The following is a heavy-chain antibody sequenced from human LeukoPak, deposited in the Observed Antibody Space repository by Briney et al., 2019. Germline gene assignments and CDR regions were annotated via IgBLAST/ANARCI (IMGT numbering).Heavy chain of an antibody. D-gene: IGHD3-22*01. Sequence: GGSLRLSCAASGFTFSSYAMSWVRQAPGKGLEWVSAISGSGGSTYYADSVKGRFTISRDNSKDTLYLQMNSLRAEDTAVYYCAKATYYYDSSGYYYWTGFGYWGQGTLVTVSS. CDR3: AKATYYYDSSGYYYWTGFGY. V-gene: IGHV3-23*01. CDR2: ISGSGGST. J-gene: IGHJ4*02. CDR1: GFTFSSYA.